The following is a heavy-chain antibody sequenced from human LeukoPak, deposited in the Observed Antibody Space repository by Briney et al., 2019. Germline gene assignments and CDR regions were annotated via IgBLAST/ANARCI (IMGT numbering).Heavy chain of an antibody. CDR2: ISSSSSTI. CDR3: ARVGRGVIMVDYYYYMDV. Sequence: PGGSLRLSCAASGFTFSSYSMNWVRQAPGKGLEWVSYISSSSSTIYYADSVKGRFTISRDNAKNSLYLQMNSLRAEDTAVYYCARVGRGVIMVDYYYYMDVWGKGTTVTVSS. J-gene: IGHJ6*03. D-gene: IGHD3-10*01. V-gene: IGHV3-48*01. CDR1: GFTFSSYS.